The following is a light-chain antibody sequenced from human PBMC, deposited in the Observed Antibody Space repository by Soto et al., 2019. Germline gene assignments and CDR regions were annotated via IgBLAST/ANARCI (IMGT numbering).Light chain of an antibody. CDR2: EVS. Sequence: QSALTQPPSASGSPGQSVTISCTGTSSDVGGYNYVSWYQHHPGKAPKLMIYEVSKRPSGVPDRFSGSKSGNTASLTVSGLQAEEEADYYCSSYAGSNTVVFGGGTKPTVL. CDR1: SSDVGGYNY. J-gene: IGLJ2*01. CDR3: SSYAGSNTVV. V-gene: IGLV2-8*01.